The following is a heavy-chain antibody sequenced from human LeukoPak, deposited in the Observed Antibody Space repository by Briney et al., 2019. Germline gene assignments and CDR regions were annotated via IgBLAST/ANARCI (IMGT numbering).Heavy chain of an antibody. CDR2: INQDGGEK. J-gene: IGHJ4*02. V-gene: IGHV3-7*01. CDR3: ASIVVVIGTRSFDY. Sequence: GVSLRLSCAASGFTSSSYWMSWVRQAPGKGLEWVANINQDGGEKYYVDSVKGRFTISRDNAKNSLYLQMNSLRAEDTAVYYCASIVVVIGTRSFDYWGQGSLVSVSS. D-gene: IGHD2-15*01. CDR1: GFTSSSYW.